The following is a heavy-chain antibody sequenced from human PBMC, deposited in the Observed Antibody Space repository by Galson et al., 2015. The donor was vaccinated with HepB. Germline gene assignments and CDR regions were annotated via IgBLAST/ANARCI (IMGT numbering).Heavy chain of an antibody. J-gene: IGHJ5*02. Sequence: SLRLSCAAPGFTFSSYGMHWVRQAPGKGLEWVAVISYDGSNKYYADSVKGRFTISRDNSKNTLYLQMNSLRAEDTAVYYCAKDSLYFCSSTSCLTNNWFDPWGQGTLVTVSS. V-gene: IGHV3-30*18. CDR2: ISYDGSNK. CDR3: AKDSLYFCSSTSCLTNNWFDP. CDR1: GFTFSSYG. D-gene: IGHD2-2*01.